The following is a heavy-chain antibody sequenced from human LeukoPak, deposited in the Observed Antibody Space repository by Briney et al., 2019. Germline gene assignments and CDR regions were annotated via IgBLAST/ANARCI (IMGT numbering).Heavy chain of an antibody. D-gene: IGHD3-16*01. CDR2: ISSSSSTI. CDR1: GFTFSSYS. CDR3: ARDGGGHSNGNDAFDI. J-gene: IGHJ3*02. V-gene: IGHV3-48*02. Sequence: GGSLRLSCAASGFTFSSYSMNWVRQAPGKGLEWVSYISSSSSTIYYADSVKGRFTISRDSAKKSVYLQMNSLRDEDTAVYYCARDGGGHSNGNDAFDIWGQGTMVTVSS.